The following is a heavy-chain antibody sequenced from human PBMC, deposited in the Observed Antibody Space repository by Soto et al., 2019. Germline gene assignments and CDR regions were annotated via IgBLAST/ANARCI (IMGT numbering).Heavy chain of an antibody. Sequence: QVQLQESGPGQVKPSQTLSLACNVSGGSISSGDYYWRWIRQPPGKGLEWIGDIYYSGSTYYNPSLKTRVTISVDTSKNQFFLKLSSVTAADTAVYYCARDIVLVPFFFGYYGMDVWGQGTTVTVSS. D-gene: IGHD2-2*01. J-gene: IGHJ6*02. CDR1: GGSISSGDYY. CDR3: ARDIVLVPFFFGYYGMDV. V-gene: IGHV4-30-4*01. CDR2: IYYSGST.